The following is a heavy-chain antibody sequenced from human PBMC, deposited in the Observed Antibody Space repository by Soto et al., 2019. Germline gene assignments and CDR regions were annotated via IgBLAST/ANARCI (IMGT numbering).Heavy chain of an antibody. V-gene: IGHV5-51*01. CDR2: IYAGDSDT. CDR1: GYSFASYS. J-gene: IGHJ6*02. Sequence: PGESLKISCQGSGYSFASYSIGWVRQMPGKGLEWMGIIYAGDSDTRYSPSFQGQVTISVDNSMNTAYLQWSSLKASDTAIYYCARHTSNYYGMDVWGQGTTVTVSS. CDR3: ARHTSNYYGMDV.